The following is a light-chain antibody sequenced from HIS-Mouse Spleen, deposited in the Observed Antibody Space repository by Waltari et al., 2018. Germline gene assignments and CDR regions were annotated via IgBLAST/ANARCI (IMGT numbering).Light chain of an antibody. Sequence: QSVLTQPPSASGTPGQRVTISCSGSSSNIGSNYVYWYQQLPGTAPQLLIYRNNQRPSWVPDRFSGSKSGTSASLAISGLRSEDEADYYCAAWDDSLSGPVFGGGTKLTVL. CDR1: SSNIGSNY. CDR3: AAWDDSLSGPV. CDR2: RNN. J-gene: IGLJ3*02. V-gene: IGLV1-47*01.